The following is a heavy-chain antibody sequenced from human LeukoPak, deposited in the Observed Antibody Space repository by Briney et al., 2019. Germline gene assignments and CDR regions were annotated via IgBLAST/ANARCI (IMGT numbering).Heavy chain of an antibody. J-gene: IGHJ4*02. CDR1: GGSISSSSYY. CDR3: ARDKDPAFDY. CDR2: IYYSGST. V-gene: IGHV4-39*07. D-gene: IGHD2-15*01. Sequence: SETLSLTCTVSGGSISSSSYYWGWIRQPPGKGLEWIGSIYYSGSTYYNPSLKSRVTISVDTSKNQFSLKLSSVTAADTAVYYCARDKDPAFDYWGQGTLVTVSS.